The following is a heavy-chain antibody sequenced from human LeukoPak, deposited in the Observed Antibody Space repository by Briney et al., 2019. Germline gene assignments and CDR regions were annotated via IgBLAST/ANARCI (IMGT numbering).Heavy chain of an antibody. V-gene: IGHV3-7*01. D-gene: IGHD2-21*02. CDR1: GFTFSTSW. CDR2: INQDGSET. Sequence: GGSLRLSCVGSGFTFSTSWMHCVRQAPGKGPEYVAYINQDGSETNYVDSVKSRFTISRVNTRNSLFLQMYSLRDEDTAIYYCARWAGRCGGDCQSEDPWGLGTLVIVSS. J-gene: IGHJ5*02. CDR3: ARWAGRCGGDCQSEDP.